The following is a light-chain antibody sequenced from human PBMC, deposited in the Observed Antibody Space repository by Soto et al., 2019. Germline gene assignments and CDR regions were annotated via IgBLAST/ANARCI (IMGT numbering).Light chain of an antibody. CDR3: QQYDGSLGLT. V-gene: IGKV3-20*01. CDR1: QRVSRSS. J-gene: IGKJ4*01. Sequence: EIVLTQSPGTLSLSPGERATLSCRASQRVSRSSLAWYQQKPGQAPRLLIDGASSRATGIPDRFSGSGSGTDFTLTISRLEPEDFAVYYCQQYDGSLGLTFGGGTKVEIK. CDR2: GAS.